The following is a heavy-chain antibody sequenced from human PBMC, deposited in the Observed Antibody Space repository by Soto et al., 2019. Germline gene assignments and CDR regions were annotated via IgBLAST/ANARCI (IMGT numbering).Heavy chain of an antibody. Sequence: QVHLQPWGAGLLNPSETLSLTCAVYGGSFSGYYWSWIRQPPGKGLEWLGEINHSGGTNYNPSLKSRVTISVDMSKSPFSLKLTSVTAADTAVYFCARRPANYNFFSGYQEAYFYMDVWGKGTTVTVSS. CDR3: ARRPANYNFFSGYQEAYFYMDV. J-gene: IGHJ6*03. CDR1: GGSFSGYY. CDR2: INHSGGT. D-gene: IGHD3-3*01. V-gene: IGHV4-34*01.